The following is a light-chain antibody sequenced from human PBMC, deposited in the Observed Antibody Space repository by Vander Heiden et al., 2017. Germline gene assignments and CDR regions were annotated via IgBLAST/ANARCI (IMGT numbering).Light chain of an antibody. Sequence: SYEPTKPTSVSVSPGQTASLPCSGDRLGDNYACWHQQPPGPSPVLVIYHDSKPPSVIPELFSCSNSGNTATPTIGATQAMDEADYYCQAWDSSIVVFGGGTKLTVL. J-gene: IGLJ2*01. V-gene: IGLV3-1*01. CDR3: QAWDSSIVV. CDR2: HDS. CDR1: RLGDNY.